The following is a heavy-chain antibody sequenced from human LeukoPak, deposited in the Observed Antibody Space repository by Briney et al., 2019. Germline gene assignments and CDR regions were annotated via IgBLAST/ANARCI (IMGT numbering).Heavy chain of an antibody. CDR1: GFTFSTYA. J-gene: IGHJ4*02. CDR2: ISSSSSYI. Sequence: GGSLRLSCAASGFTFSTYAMSWVRQAPGKGLEWVSSISSSSSYIYYADSVKGRFTISRDNAKNSLYLQMNSLRAEDTAVYYCARVTNLDYWGQGTLVTVSS. CDR3: ARVTNLDY. V-gene: IGHV3-21*01. D-gene: IGHD1-14*01.